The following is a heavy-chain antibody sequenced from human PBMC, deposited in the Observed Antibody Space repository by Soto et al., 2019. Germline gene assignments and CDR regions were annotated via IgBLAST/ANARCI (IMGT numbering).Heavy chain of an antibody. J-gene: IGHJ4*02. D-gene: IGHD6-13*01. Sequence: ASVKVSCKASGYIFTNYYIHWVRQAPGQGLEWMAIINPLPTSGSTNYAQKFQGRVTVTRDTSTSTVYLELSSLRSDDTAVYYCARALAAAAYWGQGPLVTVSS. CDR2: INPLPTSGST. V-gene: IGHV1-46*01. CDR3: ARALAAAAY. CDR1: GYIFTNYY.